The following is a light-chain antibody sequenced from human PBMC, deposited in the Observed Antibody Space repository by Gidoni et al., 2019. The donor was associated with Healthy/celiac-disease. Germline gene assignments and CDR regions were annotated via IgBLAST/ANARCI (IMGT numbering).Light chain of an antibody. CDR1: QSVSSN. CDR3: QQYNNWAPYT. Sequence: EIVMTQSPATLSVSPGESATLSCRASQSVSSNLAWYQQKPGQAPRLLIYGASTRATGIPASFSGSGSGTESTLTISSLQSEDFAVYYCQQYNNWAPYTFGQGTKLEIK. CDR2: GAS. J-gene: IGKJ2*01. V-gene: IGKV3-15*01.